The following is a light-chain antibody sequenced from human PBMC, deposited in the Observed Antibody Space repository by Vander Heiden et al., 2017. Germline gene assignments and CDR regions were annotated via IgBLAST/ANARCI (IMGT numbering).Light chain of an antibody. CDR2: LGS. Sequence: DIVMTQSPLSLPVTPEEPASISCRSSQSLLHSNGYNYLDWYLQKPGQSPQLLIYLGSSRASGVPDRFSGSGSGTDFTLKISRVEAEDVGVYYCKQALQTPFTFGGGTKVEIK. CDR3: KQALQTPFT. CDR1: QSLLHSNGYNY. V-gene: IGKV2-28*01. J-gene: IGKJ4*01.